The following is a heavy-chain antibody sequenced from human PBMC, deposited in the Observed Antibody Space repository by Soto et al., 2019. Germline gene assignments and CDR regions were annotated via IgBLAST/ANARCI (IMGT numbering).Heavy chain of an antibody. J-gene: IGHJ3*02. CDR2: FIPVFTTA. CDR3: ARDGVDVSRTTVRHGALES. CDR1: GGSFSTYG. Sequence: QVQLVQSGAEVKQPGSSVKVSCKASGGSFSTYGISWVRQAPGQGLEWMGRFIPVFTTAKYAQKFQGRVSITADECTDTAYMELSSLRSEDTAVYFCARDGVDVSRTTVRHGALESWGQGKVVTVSS. D-gene: IGHD4-17*01. V-gene: IGHV1-69*18.